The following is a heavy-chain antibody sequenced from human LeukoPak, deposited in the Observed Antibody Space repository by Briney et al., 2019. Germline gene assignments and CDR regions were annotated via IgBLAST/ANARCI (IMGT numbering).Heavy chain of an antibody. J-gene: IGHJ6*02. Sequence: GASVKVSCKASGYTFTSYDINWVRQATGQGLEWMGWMNPNSGNTGYAQKFQGRVTMTRNTSISTAYMELSSLRSEDTAVYYCARDMVRGVTIYYYYGMDVWGQGTTVTVSS. CDR2: MNPNSGNT. CDR1: GYTFTSYD. D-gene: IGHD3-10*01. CDR3: ARDMVRGVTIYYYYGMDV. V-gene: IGHV1-8*01.